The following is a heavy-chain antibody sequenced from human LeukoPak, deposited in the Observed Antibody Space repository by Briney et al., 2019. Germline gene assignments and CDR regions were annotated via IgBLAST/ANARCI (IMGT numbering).Heavy chain of an antibody. V-gene: IGHV4-34*01. J-gene: IGHJ4*02. CDR3: ATLGEYYDSSGFYYN. CDR2: INHSGST. CDR1: GGSFSGYY. Sequence: SETLSLTCAVYGGSFSGYYWSWIRQPPGKGLEWIGEINHSGSTYYNPSLKSRVTISVDSSKNQFSLKLTSVTAADTAVYYCATLGEYYDSSGFYYNWGQGTLVTVSS. D-gene: IGHD3-22*01.